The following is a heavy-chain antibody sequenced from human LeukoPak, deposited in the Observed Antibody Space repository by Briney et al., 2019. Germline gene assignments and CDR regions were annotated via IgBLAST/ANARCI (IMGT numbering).Heavy chain of an antibody. D-gene: IGHD2-2*01. CDR2: INHSGST. Sequence: SKTLSLTCAVYGGSFSGYYWSWIRQPPGKGLEWIGEINHSGSTNYNPSLKSRVTISVDTSKNQFSLKLSSVTAADTAVYYCARSPIVPTYLFDYWGQGTLVTVSS. CDR3: ARSPIVPTYLFDY. V-gene: IGHV4-34*01. CDR1: GGSFSGYY. J-gene: IGHJ4*02.